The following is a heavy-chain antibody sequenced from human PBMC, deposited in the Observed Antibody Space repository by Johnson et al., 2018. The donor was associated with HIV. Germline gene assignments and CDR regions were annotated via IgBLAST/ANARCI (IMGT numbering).Heavy chain of an antibody. J-gene: IGHJ3*02. Sequence: QVQLVESGGGLVQPGRPLRLSCAASGFTFSSYAMHWVRQAPGKGLEWVAVISYDGSNKYYADSVKGRFTISRDNSKNTLYLQMNSLRPEDTAVYYCARDPRIQLWLAAFDIWGQGTMVTVSS. CDR3: ARDPRIQLWLAAFDI. D-gene: IGHD5-18*01. CDR1: GFTFSSYA. CDR2: ISYDGSNK. V-gene: IGHV3-30-3*01.